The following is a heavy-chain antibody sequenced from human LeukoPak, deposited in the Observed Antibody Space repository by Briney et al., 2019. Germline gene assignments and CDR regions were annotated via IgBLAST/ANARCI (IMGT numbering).Heavy chain of an antibody. CDR2: INGDNGNT. Sequence: ASVTVSCTASGYTFTTYAMHWVRQAPGQRLEWMGWINGDNGNTKYSQKFQGRVTITRDTSAYTAYMELRSLSSADTAVYFCARAPYDILTGYSLNWFDPWGQGTLVTVPS. D-gene: IGHD3-9*01. V-gene: IGHV1-3*01. CDR3: ARAPYDILTGYSLNWFDP. CDR1: GYTFTTYA. J-gene: IGHJ5*02.